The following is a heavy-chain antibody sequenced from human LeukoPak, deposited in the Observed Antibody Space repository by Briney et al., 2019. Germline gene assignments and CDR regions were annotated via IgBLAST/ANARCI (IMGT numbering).Heavy chain of an antibody. D-gene: IGHD3-3*01. CDR3: ARGDFWSGYYYYMDV. J-gene: IGHJ6*03. Sequence: SETLSLTCTVSGGSISSYYWSWIRQPAGKGLEWIGRIYTGGSTNYNPSLKSRVTISVDKSKNQFSLKLSSVTAADTAVYYCARGDFWSGYYYYMDVWGKGTTVTVSS. CDR2: IYTGGST. V-gene: IGHV4-4*07. CDR1: GGSISSYY.